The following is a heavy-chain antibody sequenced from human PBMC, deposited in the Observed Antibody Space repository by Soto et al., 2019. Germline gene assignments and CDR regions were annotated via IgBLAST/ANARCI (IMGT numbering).Heavy chain of an antibody. CDR3: ARGRKVEMATITEGNYYYYGMDV. V-gene: IGHV4-4*02. CDR2: IYHSGST. J-gene: IGHJ6*02. D-gene: IGHD5-12*01. CDR1: GGSISSSNW. Sequence: GTLSLTCAVPGGSISSSNWWSCVRQAPGKGLEWIGEIYHSGSTNYNPSLKSRVTISVDKSKNQFSLKLSSVTAADTAVYYCARGRKVEMATITEGNYYYYGMDVWGQGTTVTVSS.